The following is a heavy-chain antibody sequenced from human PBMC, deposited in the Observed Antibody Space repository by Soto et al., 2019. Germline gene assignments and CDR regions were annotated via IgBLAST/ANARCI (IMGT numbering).Heavy chain of an antibody. J-gene: IGHJ4*02. CDR3: ARDGGEGSGIDALDY. CDR1: GGSISSSNW. V-gene: IGHV4-4*02. D-gene: IGHD3-10*01. Sequence: QVQLQESGPGLVKPSRTLSLTCAVSGGSISSSNWWSWVRQPPGKGLEWIGEIYHSGSTNYNPSLKSRVTISVDKSKNQFSLKLSSVTAADTAVYYCARDGGEGSGIDALDYWGQGTLVTVSS. CDR2: IYHSGST.